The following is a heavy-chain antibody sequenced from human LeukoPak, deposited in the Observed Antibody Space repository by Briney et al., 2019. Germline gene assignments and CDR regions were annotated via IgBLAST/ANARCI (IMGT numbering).Heavy chain of an antibody. V-gene: IGHV3-23*01. D-gene: IGHD4-17*01. CDR2: ISGSGGGT. CDR1: GFTFSSYA. J-gene: IGHJ4*02. CDR3: ATTHDYGDYVPYYFDY. Sequence: PGGSLRLSCAASGFTFSSYAMSWVRQAPGKGLEWVSAISGSGGGTYYADSVKGRFTISRDNSKNTLYLQMNSLRAEDTAVYYCATTHDYGDYVPYYFDYWGQGTLVTVSS.